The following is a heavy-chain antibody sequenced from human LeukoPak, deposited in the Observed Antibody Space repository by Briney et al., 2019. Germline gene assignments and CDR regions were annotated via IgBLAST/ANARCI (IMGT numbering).Heavy chain of an antibody. Sequence: GGSLRLSCAASGLSFSRYAMSWARQAPGKGLEWVSRISGSGDSTYYADSVKGRCTISRDNSKSTLYLQMNSLRAEDTAVYYCAKGPSWITTYYFDYWGQGTLVTVSS. V-gene: IGHV3-23*01. CDR3: AKGPSWITTYYFDY. J-gene: IGHJ4*02. CDR1: GLSFSRYA. CDR2: ISGSGDST. D-gene: IGHD5-12*01.